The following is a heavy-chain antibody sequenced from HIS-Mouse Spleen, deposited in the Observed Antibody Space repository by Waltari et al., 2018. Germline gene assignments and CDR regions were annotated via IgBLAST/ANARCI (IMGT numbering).Heavy chain of an antibody. CDR1: GGSISRSSYY. D-gene: IGHD6-13*01. J-gene: IGHJ2*01. Sequence: QLQLHESGPGLVKPSETLSRTCTVSGGSISRSSYYLVWIRQPPGKGLEWIGSIYYSGSTYYNPSLKSRVTISVDTSKNQFSLKLSSVTAADTAVYYCAREIPYSRSWYDWYFDLWGRGTLVTVSS. CDR2: IYYSGST. CDR3: AREIPYSRSWYDWYFDL. V-gene: IGHV4-39*07.